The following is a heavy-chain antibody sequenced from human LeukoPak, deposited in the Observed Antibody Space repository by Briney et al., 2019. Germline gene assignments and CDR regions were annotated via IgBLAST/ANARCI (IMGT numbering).Heavy chain of an antibody. CDR2: ISGYNGNT. Sequence: ASVKVSCKASGYTFTTYGISWVRQAPGQGLEGMGWISGYNGNTNYAQKLQGRVTMTTDTSTSTAYMELRSLRSEDTAVYYCARVKRQLSFDPWGQGTLVTVSS. CDR3: ARVKRQLSFDP. CDR1: GYTFTTYG. D-gene: IGHD6-13*01. J-gene: IGHJ5*02. V-gene: IGHV1-18*01.